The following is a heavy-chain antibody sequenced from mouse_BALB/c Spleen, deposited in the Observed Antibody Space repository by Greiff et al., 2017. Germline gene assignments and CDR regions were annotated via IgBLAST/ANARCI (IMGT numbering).Heavy chain of an antibody. J-gene: IGHJ3*01. V-gene: IGHV5-6-5*01. D-gene: IGHD1-1*01. CDR1: GFTFSSYA. Sequence: EVKLMESGGGLVKPGGSLKLSCAASGFTFSSYAMSWVRQTPEKRLEWVASISSGGSTYYPDSVKGRFTISRDNARNILYLQMSSLRSEDTAMYYCARGREGYGSSSWFAYWGQGTLVTVSA. CDR3: ARGREGYGSSSWFAY. CDR2: ISSGGST.